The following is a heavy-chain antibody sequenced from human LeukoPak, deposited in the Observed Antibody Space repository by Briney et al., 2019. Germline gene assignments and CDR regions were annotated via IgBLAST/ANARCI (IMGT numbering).Heavy chain of an antibody. CDR2: IYNSGNT. CDR3: ARLDYYGSGSYYSIGDYFDY. Sequence: PSETLSLTCTVSGGSISSYYWSWIRQSPGKGLEWIGYIYNSGNTNYNPSLKSRVTISVDTSKNQFSLKLSSVTAADTAVYYCARLDYYGSGSYYSIGDYFDYWGQGTLVTVSS. D-gene: IGHD3-10*01. V-gene: IGHV4-59*08. CDR1: GGSISSYY. J-gene: IGHJ4*02.